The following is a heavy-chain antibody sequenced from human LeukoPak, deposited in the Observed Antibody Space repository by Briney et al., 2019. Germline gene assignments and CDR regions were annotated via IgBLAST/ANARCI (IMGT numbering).Heavy chain of an antibody. CDR2: IYYSGST. V-gene: IGHV4-39*01. D-gene: IGHD5-18*01. CDR3: AFRKGDGDTAIDNYFDY. Sequence: MASETLSLTCTVSGDSISSSSYYWGWIRQPPGKGLVWIGSIYYSGSTYYNPSLKSRGTISVDTSKNQFSLKLSSVTAADTAVYYCAFRKGDGDTAIDNYFDYWGQGTLVTVSS. CDR1: GDSISSSSYY. J-gene: IGHJ4*02.